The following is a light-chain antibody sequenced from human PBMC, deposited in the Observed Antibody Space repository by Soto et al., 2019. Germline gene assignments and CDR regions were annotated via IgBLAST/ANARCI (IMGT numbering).Light chain of an antibody. J-gene: IGLJ3*02. CDR2: GNS. CDR3: QSYDRSLSGWV. CDR1: SSNIGAGYD. Sequence: QTVVTQPPSVSGAPGQRVTISCTGSSSNIGAGYDVHWYQQLPGTAPKLLIYGNSNRPSGVPDRFSGSKSGTSASLAITGLQAEDGADYYCQSYDRSLSGWVFGGGTKLTVL. V-gene: IGLV1-40*01.